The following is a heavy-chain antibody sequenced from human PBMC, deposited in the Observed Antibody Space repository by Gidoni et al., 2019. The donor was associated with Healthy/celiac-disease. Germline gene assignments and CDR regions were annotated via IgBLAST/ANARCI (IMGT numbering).Heavy chain of an antibody. CDR1: GYSYTSYW. CDR2: LPPGDFDT. D-gene: IGHD6-19*01. J-gene: IGHJ4*02. Sequence: EVPLVQSGAEGNKPWESLKNSWKGSGYSYTSYWIGWVRQMPGKGLEWMGILPPGDFDTRYRPAFQGQVTISADKSISTSYLQWSSLKASDTAMYYCARRRAAVAGTSSRVYFDYWGQGTLVTVSS. CDR3: ARRRAAVAGTSSRVYFDY. V-gene: IGHV5-51*03.